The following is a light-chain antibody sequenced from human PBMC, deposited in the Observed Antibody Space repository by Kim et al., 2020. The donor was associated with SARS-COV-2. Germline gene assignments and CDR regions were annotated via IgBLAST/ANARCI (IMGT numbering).Light chain of an antibody. J-gene: IGKJ4*01. V-gene: IGKV3-20*01. CDR1: QSVSSRY. CDR3: QQYSDSPLT. CDR2: AVS. Sequence: PGERATLSCRASQSVSSRYLGWFQQKPGQAPRLLIYAVSSRATGIPDRFSGSGSGTDFTLTISRLEPEDFAVYYCQQYSDSPLTFGGGTKVDIK.